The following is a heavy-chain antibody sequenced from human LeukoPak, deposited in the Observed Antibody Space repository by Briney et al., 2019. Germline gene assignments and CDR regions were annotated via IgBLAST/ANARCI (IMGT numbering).Heavy chain of an antibody. CDR3: ARVDSSGWLFDY. V-gene: IGHV4-39*07. D-gene: IGHD6-19*01. J-gene: IGHJ4*02. Sequence: SETLSLTCTVSGGSISSSRYYGGWIRQPPGKGLEWIGSKYYSGSTYYNPSLKSRVTISVDTSKNQFSLKLSSVTAADTAVYYCARVDSSGWLFDYWGQGTLVTVSS. CDR1: GGSISSSRYY. CDR2: KYYSGST.